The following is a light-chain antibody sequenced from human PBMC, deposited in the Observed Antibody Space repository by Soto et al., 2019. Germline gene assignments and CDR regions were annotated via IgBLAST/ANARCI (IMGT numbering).Light chain of an antibody. V-gene: IGLV2-8*01. CDR2: EVT. CDR1: SSEVGGYNY. Sequence: QSVLTQSPSASGSPGQSVTISCIGTSSEVGGYNYVSWYQHHPGKAPKLIIYEVTKRPSGVPDRFSGSRSGTTASLTVSGLHAEDEADYYCGSYAGVNPFVLGPGTKV. J-gene: IGLJ1*01. CDR3: GSYAGVNPFV.